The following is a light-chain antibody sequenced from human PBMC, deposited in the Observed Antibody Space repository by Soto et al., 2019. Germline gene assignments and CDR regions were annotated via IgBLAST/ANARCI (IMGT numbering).Light chain of an antibody. Sequence: DIQMTKSPSTLSASVGDRVTITCRASQSISSWLAWYQQKPGKAPKLLIYDASSLESGVPSRFSGSGSGTEFTLTISSLQPDDFATYYCQQYNSYPTTFGPGTKVDIK. CDR3: QQYNSYPTT. J-gene: IGKJ3*01. CDR2: DAS. CDR1: QSISSW. V-gene: IGKV1-5*01.